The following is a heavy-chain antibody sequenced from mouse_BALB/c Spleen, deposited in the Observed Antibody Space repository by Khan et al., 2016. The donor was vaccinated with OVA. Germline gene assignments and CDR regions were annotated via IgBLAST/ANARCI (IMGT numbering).Heavy chain of an antibody. Sequence: QVQLQQPGPELVKPGASVKMSCKASGYTFTDYVMNWVKQRNGQGLEWIGQIYPGSDSTYYNEKFKGKATLTAERSSSTAYMQLSNLTSEDSAVXFCAIAGWDVFAYWGQGTLVTVSA. V-gene: IGHV1-77*01. CDR1: GYTFTDYV. CDR3: AIAGWDVFAY. D-gene: IGHD4-1*01. J-gene: IGHJ3*01. CDR2: IYPGSDST.